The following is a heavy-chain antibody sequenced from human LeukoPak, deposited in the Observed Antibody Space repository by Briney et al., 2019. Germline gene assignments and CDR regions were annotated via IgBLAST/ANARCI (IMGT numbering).Heavy chain of an antibody. D-gene: IGHD3-22*01. CDR2: INTNTGNP. J-gene: IGHJ4*02. Sequence: RASVKVSCKPSGYTFTSYAMNWVRRAPGQGLGWLGGINTNTGNPTYAQGFTGRFVFSLDTSVSTAYLQISSLKAEDTAVYYCARVPPWYYDSSGYYQGRDYWGQGTLVTVSS. V-gene: IGHV7-4-1*02. CDR3: ARVPPWYYDSSGYYQGRDY. CDR1: GYTFTSYA.